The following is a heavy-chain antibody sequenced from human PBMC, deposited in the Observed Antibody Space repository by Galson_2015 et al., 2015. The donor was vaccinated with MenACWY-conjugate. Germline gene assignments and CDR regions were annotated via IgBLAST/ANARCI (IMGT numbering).Heavy chain of an antibody. Sequence: QSGAEVKKPGESLQISCTGSGSSFSPYWIGWVRQMPGKGLEWMGLISPDDSNTRYSPAFQGQVTISADRSISTAYLQWNTLQASDTAIYYCARHPPGGRGMDVWGQGTTVTVSS. CDR3: ARHPPGGRGMDV. J-gene: IGHJ6*02. CDR1: GSSFSPYW. V-gene: IGHV5-51*01. CDR2: ISPDDSNT. D-gene: IGHD1-26*01.